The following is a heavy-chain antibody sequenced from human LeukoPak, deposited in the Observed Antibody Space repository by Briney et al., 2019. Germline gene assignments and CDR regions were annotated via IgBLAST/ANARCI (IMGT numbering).Heavy chain of an antibody. J-gene: IGHJ4*02. V-gene: IGHV4-59*01. CDR2: IYYSGST. D-gene: IGHD5-12*01. CDR3: ARGGYRSDY. CDR1: GGSISSYY. Sequence: SSETLSLTCTVSGGSISSYYWSWIRQPPGKRLEWIGYIYYSGSTNYNPSLKSRVTISVDTSKNQFSLKLSSVTAADTAVYYCARGGYRSDYWGQGTLVTVSS.